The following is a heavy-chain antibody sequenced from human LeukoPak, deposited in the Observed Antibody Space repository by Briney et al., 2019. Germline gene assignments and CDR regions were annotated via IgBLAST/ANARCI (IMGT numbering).Heavy chain of an antibody. CDR1: GFTFSSYA. J-gene: IGHJ4*02. CDR2: ISGSGGST. V-gene: IGHV3-23*01. CDR3: ARALDSSTSRYQAFEE. D-gene: IGHD2-2*01. Sequence: GGSLRLSCAASGFTFSSYAMSWVRQAPGKGLEWVSSISGSGGSTYYADSVKGRFTISRDNSKNTLYLQMNSLRAEDTAVYYCARALDSSTSRYQAFEEWGQGPLVTVSS.